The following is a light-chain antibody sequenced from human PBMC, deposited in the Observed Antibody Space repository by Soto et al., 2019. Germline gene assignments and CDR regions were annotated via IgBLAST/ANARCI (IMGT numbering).Light chain of an antibody. CDR3: QQYYSSPPT. V-gene: IGKV4-1*01. J-gene: IGKJ1*01. CDR2: WAS. Sequence: DIVMTQSPDSLAVSLGERATINCKSSQSVLYSSNNKNYLAWYAQKPGQPTKLLIYWASTRESGVHDRFSGSGSGTDFTLTISSLQAEDVAVYYCQQYYSSPPTFGQGTKVEIK. CDR1: QSVLYSSNNKNY.